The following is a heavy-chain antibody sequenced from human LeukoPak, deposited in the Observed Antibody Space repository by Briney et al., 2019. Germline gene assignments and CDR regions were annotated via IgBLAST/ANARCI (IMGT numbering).Heavy chain of an antibody. CDR1: GFTFSSYA. J-gene: IGHJ4*02. CDR3: AKGLHRQWLVPHYFDY. D-gene: IGHD6-19*01. Sequence: GGSLRLSCAASGFTFSSYAMSWVRQAPGKGLEWVSAISGSGGSTYYADSVKGRFTISRDNSKNTLYLQMNSLRAEDTAVYYYAKGLHRQWLVPHYFDYWGQGTLVTVSS. V-gene: IGHV3-23*01. CDR2: ISGSGGST.